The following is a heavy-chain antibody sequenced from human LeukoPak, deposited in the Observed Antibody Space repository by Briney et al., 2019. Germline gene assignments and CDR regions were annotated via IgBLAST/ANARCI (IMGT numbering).Heavy chain of an antibody. CDR3: ARDYYDFWSGYSGGYYFDY. D-gene: IGHD3-3*01. V-gene: IGHV4-34*01. CDR2: INHSGST. CDR1: GGSFSGYY. J-gene: IGHJ4*02. Sequence: SETLSLTCAVYGGSFSGYYWSWIRQPPGKGLEWIGEINHSGSTNYNPSPKSRVTISVDTSKNQFSLKLSSVTAADTAVYYCARDYYDFWSGYSGGYYFDYWGQGTLVTVSS.